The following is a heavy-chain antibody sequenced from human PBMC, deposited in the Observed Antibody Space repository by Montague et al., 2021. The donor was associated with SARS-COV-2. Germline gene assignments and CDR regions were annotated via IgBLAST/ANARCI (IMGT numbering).Heavy chain of an antibody. CDR1: GGSLSGYH. D-gene: IGHD3-22*01. CDR3: ARGLIDITMMVVVFTGASLYFDY. V-gene: IGHV4-34*01. Sequence: SETLSLTCGVSGGSLSGYHWSWICQPPGKGLEWIGEIGPSGSTNYNPSLKSRVIISLDTSKNQFSLKLSSVTAADTAVYYCARGLIDITMMVVVFTGASLYFDYGGQGILVTVSS. CDR2: IGPSGST. J-gene: IGHJ4*02.